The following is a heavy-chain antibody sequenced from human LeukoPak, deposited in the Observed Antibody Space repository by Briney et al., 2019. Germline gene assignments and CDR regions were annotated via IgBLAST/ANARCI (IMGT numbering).Heavy chain of an antibody. CDR1: GYTSTSYY. J-gene: IGHJ6*04. V-gene: IGHV1-46*01. CDR3: ARDLSHRGTMAFYYDGMDV. Sequence: ASVRDSSVTPGYTSTSYYICWARPAPGQGLEWMGIINPTAGSTNYAQKFQGRVTMTRDTSTSTVYMELSSLRSEDTAVYYCARDLSHRGTMAFYYDGMDVWGKGFTRTVSS. D-gene: IGHD1-1*01. CDR2: INPTAGST.